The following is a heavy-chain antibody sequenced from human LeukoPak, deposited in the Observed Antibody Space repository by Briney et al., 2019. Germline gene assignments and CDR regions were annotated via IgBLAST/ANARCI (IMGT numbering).Heavy chain of an antibody. CDR1: GGSISSYY. CDR3: ARRITLEMATYWYFDL. V-gene: IGHV4-59*01. CDR2: IYYSGST. D-gene: IGHD5-24*01. J-gene: IGHJ2*01. Sequence: SETLPLTRTVSGGSISSYYWSWIRQPPGKGLEWIGYIYYSGSTNYNPSLKSRVTISVDTSKNQFSLKLSSVTAADTAVYYCARRITLEMATYWYFDLWGGGTLVPVSS.